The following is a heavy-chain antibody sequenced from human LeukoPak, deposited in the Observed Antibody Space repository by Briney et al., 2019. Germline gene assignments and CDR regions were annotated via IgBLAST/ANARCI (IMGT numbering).Heavy chain of an antibody. CDR1: GFTFSSYA. CDR3: AKDIAAAGTYYYYGMDV. CDR2: ISGSGGST. V-gene: IGHV3-23*01. Sequence: GGSLRLSCAASGFTFSSYAMSWVRQAPGKGLEWVSAISGSGGSTYYADSVKGRFTISRDNAKNSLYLQMNSLRAEDTALYYCAKDIAAAGTYYYYGMDVWGQGTTVTVSS. J-gene: IGHJ6*02. D-gene: IGHD6-13*01.